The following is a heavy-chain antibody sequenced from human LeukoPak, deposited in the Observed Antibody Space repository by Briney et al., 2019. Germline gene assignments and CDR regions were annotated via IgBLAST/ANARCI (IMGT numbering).Heavy chain of an antibody. CDR3: AKSPYFYNSGRSVDV. J-gene: IGHJ6*04. D-gene: IGHD3-10*01. CDR2: ISSSGSTT. V-gene: IGHV3-48*03. CDR1: GFTFSSYE. Sequence: GGSLRLSCAASGFTFSSYEMTWVRQAPGKGLEWVSYISSSGSTTHYADSVKGRFTFSRDNARNSLYLQMNRLRAEDTAVYYCAKSPYFYNSGRSVDVWGKGTTVTVSS.